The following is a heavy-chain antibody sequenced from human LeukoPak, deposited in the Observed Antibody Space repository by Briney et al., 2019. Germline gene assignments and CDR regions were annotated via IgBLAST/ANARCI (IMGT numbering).Heavy chain of an antibody. Sequence: GGSLRLSCAASGFIFSSYGMNWVRQAPGKGLEWVAFIRYDGSNEYYADSVKGQFTISRDSSKNTLYLQMNSLRAEDTAVYYCASIQGELGIDYFDYWGQGTLVTVSS. CDR2: IRYDGSNE. D-gene: IGHD7-27*01. CDR3: ASIQGELGIDYFDY. V-gene: IGHV3-30*02. J-gene: IGHJ4*02. CDR1: GFIFSSYG.